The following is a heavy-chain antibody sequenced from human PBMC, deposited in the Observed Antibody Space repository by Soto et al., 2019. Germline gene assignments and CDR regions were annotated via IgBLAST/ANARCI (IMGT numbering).Heavy chain of an antibody. Sequence: SETLSLTCTVSGGSIGNYYWSWIRQPPGKGLEWIGYIYESGSTNSNPSLQSRVTISVDTSKNQFYLNLSPVTAADTATYYCARARITLVREIIKYNMDIWGQGTTVTVSS. CDR1: GGSIGNYY. D-gene: IGHD3-10*01. J-gene: IGHJ6*02. V-gene: IGHV4-59*01. CDR2: IYESGST. CDR3: ARARITLVREIIKYNMDI.